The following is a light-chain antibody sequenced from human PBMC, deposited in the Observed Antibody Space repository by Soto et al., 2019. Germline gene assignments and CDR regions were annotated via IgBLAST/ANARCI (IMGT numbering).Light chain of an antibody. CDR3: QQYNNWPWT. CDR2: GAS. Sequence: EIVLSQSPGTLSLSPGERATLSCRASQSISDTLAWYQRKPGQAPRLLIYGASKRATGFPARFSGSGSGTDFTLTISSLQSEDFAVYYCQQYNNWPWTFGQGTKVDIK. V-gene: IGKV3-15*01. J-gene: IGKJ1*01. CDR1: QSISDT.